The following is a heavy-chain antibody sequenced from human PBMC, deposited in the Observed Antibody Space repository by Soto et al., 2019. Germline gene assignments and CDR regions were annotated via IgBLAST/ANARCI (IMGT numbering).Heavy chain of an antibody. CDR2: INGDGSST. CDR3: ARGARNYYYFDC. V-gene: IGHV3-74*01. Sequence: GGSLRLSCVASGFTFSNYWIHWVRQAPGKGLVWVSRINGDGSSTNYADSVKGQFTISRDNAKNTVYLQMNSLGVEDTAVYYCARGARNYYYFDCWGQGTLVTVSS. D-gene: IGHD1-7*01. CDR1: GFTFSNYW. J-gene: IGHJ4*02.